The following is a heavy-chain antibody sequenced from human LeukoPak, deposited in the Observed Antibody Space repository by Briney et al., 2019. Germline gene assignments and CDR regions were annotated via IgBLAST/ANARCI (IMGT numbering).Heavy chain of an antibody. CDR1: GYSFSIYW. Sequence: GESLKISCKASGYSFSIYWIGWVRQTPGKGLEWMGIIYPGDSDNRYSPSFQGQVTISADKSISTAYLQWSSLKASDTAMYYCARSSDYGGNLDYWGQGTLVTVSS. V-gene: IGHV5-51*01. CDR2: IYPGDSDN. D-gene: IGHD4-23*01. CDR3: ARSSDYGGNLDY. J-gene: IGHJ4*02.